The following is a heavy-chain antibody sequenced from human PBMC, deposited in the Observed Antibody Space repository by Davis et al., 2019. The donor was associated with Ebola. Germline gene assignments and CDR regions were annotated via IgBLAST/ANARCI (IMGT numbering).Heavy chain of an antibody. CDR1: GDSISSYY. V-gene: IGHV4-59*01. CDR3: ARDRRGDGYAGFDY. CDR2: THESGST. D-gene: IGHD5-24*01. J-gene: IGHJ4*02. Sequence: PSETLSLTCTVSGDSISSYYWSWIRQPPGKGLEYIAYTHESGSTKCNPSLKSRVTMSVDTSKNQFSLKLTSVTAADTAVYYCARDRRGDGYAGFDYWGQGTLVTVSS.